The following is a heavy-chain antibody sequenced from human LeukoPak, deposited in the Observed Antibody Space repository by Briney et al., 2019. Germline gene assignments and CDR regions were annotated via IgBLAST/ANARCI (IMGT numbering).Heavy chain of an antibody. D-gene: IGHD2/OR15-2a*01. CDR1: GFTFSNYW. J-gene: IGHJ4*02. V-gene: IGHV3-74*01. CDR3: ARDYLRYFDY. Sequence: AGGSLRLSCAASGFTFSNYWMHWVRQVPGKGLVWVSRVSSDGSSTSYAGSVKGRFTISRDNAKNTLYLQMNSLRAEDTAVYYCARDYLRYFDYWGQGTLVTVS. CDR2: VSSDGSST.